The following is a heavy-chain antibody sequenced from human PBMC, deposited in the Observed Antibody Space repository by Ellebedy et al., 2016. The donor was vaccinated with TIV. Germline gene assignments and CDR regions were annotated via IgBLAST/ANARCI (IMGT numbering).Heavy chain of an antibody. CDR2: ISSSSSTI. CDR3: ASLYYYDSSGYSFDP. D-gene: IGHD3-22*01. Sequence: GGSLRLSXAASGFTFSSYSMNWVRQAPGKGLEWVSYISSSSSTIYYADSVKGRFTISRDNAKNSLYLQMNSLRDEDTAVYYCASLYYYDSSGYSFDPWGQGTLVTVSS. CDR1: GFTFSSYS. J-gene: IGHJ5*02. V-gene: IGHV3-48*02.